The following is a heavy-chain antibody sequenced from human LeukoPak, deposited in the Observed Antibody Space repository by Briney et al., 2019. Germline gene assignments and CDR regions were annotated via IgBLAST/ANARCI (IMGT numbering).Heavy chain of an antibody. CDR3: AKNLQWLVTSPLDY. J-gene: IGHJ4*02. CDR1: GFIFSTYA. V-gene: IGHV3-23*01. CDR2: ISERGGS. D-gene: IGHD6-19*01. Sequence: GGPLRLSCTASGFIFSTYAMSWVRQAPGKGLEWVSVISERGGSYYADSVKGRFTIARDNSKNTLFLQMNSLSAEDTAVYYCAKNLQWLVTSPLDYWGQGTLVTVSS.